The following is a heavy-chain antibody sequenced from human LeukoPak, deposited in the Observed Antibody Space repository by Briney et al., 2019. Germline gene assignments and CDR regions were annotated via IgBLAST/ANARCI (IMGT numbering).Heavy chain of an antibody. D-gene: IGHD2-2*01. CDR2: ISWNSGSI. J-gene: IGHJ4*02. Sequence: GRSLRLSCAASGFTFDGYAMHWVRQAPGKGLEWVSGISWNSGSIGYADSVKGRFTISRDNAKNSLYLQMSSLRAEDTALYYCARSHSSTTGGGVDYWGERTLVTVSS. CDR3: ARSHSSTTGGGVDY. V-gene: IGHV3-9*01. CDR1: GFTFDGYA.